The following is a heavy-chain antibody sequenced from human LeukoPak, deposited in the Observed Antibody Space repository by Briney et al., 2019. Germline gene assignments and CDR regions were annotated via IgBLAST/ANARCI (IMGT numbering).Heavy chain of an antibody. CDR1: GGSISSYY. Sequence: SETLSLTCTVSGGSISSYYWSWIRQPPGKGLEWIGYIYYSGSTNYNPSLKSRVTISVDTSKNQFSLKLSSVTAADTAVYYCARGPPIVVVTAIPVRSPYNNWFDPWGQGTLVTVSS. D-gene: IGHD2-21*02. CDR3: ARGPPIVVVTAIPVRSPYNNWFDP. V-gene: IGHV4-59*12. J-gene: IGHJ5*02. CDR2: IYYSGST.